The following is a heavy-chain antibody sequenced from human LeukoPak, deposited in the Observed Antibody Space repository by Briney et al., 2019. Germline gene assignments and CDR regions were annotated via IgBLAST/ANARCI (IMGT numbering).Heavy chain of an antibody. J-gene: IGHJ4*02. D-gene: IGHD3-22*01. CDR2: ISYDGSNK. CDR1: GFTFSSYA. V-gene: IGHV3-30*04. Sequence: GGSLRLPCAASGFTFSSYAMHWVRQAPGKGLEWVAVISYDGSNKYYADSVKGRFTISRDNSKNTLYLQMNSLRAEDTAVYYCARALPDSSGQFDYWGRGTLVTVSS. CDR3: ARALPDSSGQFDY.